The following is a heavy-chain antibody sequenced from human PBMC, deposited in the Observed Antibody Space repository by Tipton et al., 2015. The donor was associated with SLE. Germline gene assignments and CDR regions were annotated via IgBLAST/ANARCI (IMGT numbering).Heavy chain of an antibody. V-gene: IGHV4-59*11. CDR2: IYYSGST. J-gene: IGHJ4*02. D-gene: IGHD6-19*01. CDR3: ARVPKEPSSGWLDY. CDR1: GGSISSHY. Sequence: GLVKPSETLSLTCTVSGGSISSHYWSWIRQPPGKGLEWIGYIYYSGSTNYNPSLKSRVTISVDTSKNQFSLKLSSVTAADTAVYYCARVPKEPSSGWLDYWGQGTLVTVSS.